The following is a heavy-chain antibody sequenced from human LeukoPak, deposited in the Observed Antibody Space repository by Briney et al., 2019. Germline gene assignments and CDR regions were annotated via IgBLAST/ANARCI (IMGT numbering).Heavy chain of an antibody. J-gene: IGHJ4*02. Sequence: APVKVSCKASGYTFIGYSMHWVRQAPGQGLEWMGWINPSSGGTKYAQKFQGRVTMTTDTSISTAYMELSRLRSDDTALYYCARVGSNFYDDSGYNDYWGQGTLVTVSS. CDR2: INPSSGGT. V-gene: IGHV1-2*02. CDR3: ARVGSNFYDDSGYNDY. D-gene: IGHD3-22*01. CDR1: GYTFIGYS.